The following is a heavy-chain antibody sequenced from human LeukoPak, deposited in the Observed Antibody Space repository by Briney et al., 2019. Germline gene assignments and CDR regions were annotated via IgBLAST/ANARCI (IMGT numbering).Heavy chain of an antibody. Sequence: ASVKVSCKASGYIFTGYYMHWVRQAPGQGLEWMGWINPNSGDTNYAQKFQGRVTMTRDTSISTAYMELSRLRSDDTAVYYCARDNSVGDIAWWFDPWGQGTLVTVSS. D-gene: IGHD3-16*02. CDR2: INPNSGDT. CDR1: GYIFTGYY. V-gene: IGHV1-2*02. CDR3: ARDNSVGDIAWWFDP. J-gene: IGHJ5*02.